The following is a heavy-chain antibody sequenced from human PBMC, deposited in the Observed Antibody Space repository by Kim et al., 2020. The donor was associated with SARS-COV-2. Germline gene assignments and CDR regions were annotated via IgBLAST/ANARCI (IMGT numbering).Heavy chain of an antibody. J-gene: IGHJ4*02. D-gene: IGHD4-17*01. V-gene: IGHV4-59*09. CDR3: ARGDDYGGNFCDY. Sequence: YNPSLKSRVTISVDTSKNQFSLKLSSVTAADTAVYYCARGDDYGGNFCDYWGQGTLVTVSS.